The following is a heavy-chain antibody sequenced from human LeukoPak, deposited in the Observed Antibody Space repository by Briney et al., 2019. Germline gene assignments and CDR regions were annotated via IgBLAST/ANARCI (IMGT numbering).Heavy chain of an antibody. V-gene: IGHV1-2*02. CDR3: VRAGELDY. CDR1: GYTFTDYY. D-gene: IGHD7-27*01. Sequence: ASVKVSCKASGYTFTDYYMNWVRQAPGQGLEWMGWINPKSGGTKYAQKFQGRVTMTRDTSITTAYMELTILSSDDTAVFYCVRAGELDYWGQGTLVTVST. CDR2: INPKSGGT. J-gene: IGHJ4*02.